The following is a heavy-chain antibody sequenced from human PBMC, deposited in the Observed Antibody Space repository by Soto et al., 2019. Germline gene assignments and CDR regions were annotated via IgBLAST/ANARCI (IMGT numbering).Heavy chain of an antibody. J-gene: IGHJ4*02. CDR2: INHSGST. CDR3: ARLRLYDYVWGSYRQGVDY. Sequence: QVQLQQWGAGLLKPSETLSLTCAVYGGSFSGYYWSWIRQPPGKGLEWIGEINHSGSTNYNPSLKSRVTISGDTSKNQFSLKLSSVTAADTAVYYCARLRLYDYVWGSYRQGVDYWGQGTLVTVSS. CDR1: GGSFSGYY. D-gene: IGHD3-16*02. V-gene: IGHV4-34*01.